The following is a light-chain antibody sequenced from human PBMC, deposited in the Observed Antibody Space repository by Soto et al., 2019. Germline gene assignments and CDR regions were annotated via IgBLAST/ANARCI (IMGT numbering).Light chain of an antibody. J-gene: IGLJ1*01. Sequence: QSALAQPASVSGSPGQSIAMSCTGTSSDVGTHNFVSWYQQHPGKAPKLIIYDVSNRPSGVSDRFFGSKSGNTASLTISGLQAEGEADYYCSSFTTTNTYVFGTGTKVTVL. CDR2: DVS. V-gene: IGLV2-14*03. CDR3: SSFTTTNTYV. CDR1: SSDVGTHNF.